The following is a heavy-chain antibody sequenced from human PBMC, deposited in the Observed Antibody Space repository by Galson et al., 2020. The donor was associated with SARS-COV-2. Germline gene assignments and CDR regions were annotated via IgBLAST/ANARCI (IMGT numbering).Heavy chain of an antibody. J-gene: IGHJ4*02. CDR1: GLTFSNHG. CDR3: ATRLGYSSGWPPDY. V-gene: IGHV3-30*03. CDR2: ISYGGSNE. D-gene: IGHD6-19*01. Sequence: GGSLRLSCAASGLTFSNHGMHWVRQAPGKGLEWVATISYGGSNEYYSDSVKGRFTISRDNPKNTLYLQMNSLRPEDTAVYYCATRLGYSSGWPPDYWGQGTLVTVSS.